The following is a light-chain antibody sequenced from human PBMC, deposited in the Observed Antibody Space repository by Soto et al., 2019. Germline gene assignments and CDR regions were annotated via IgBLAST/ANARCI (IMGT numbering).Light chain of an antibody. J-gene: IGKJ2*01. Sequence: EIVLTQSPATLSLSPGETVTLSCRASQSVSSYLAWYQQKPGQAPRLLIYDASNRATGIPARFSGSGSGTDFTLTISNLEPEDFAVYYCQQRSNWPPVTFGQGTKLEIK. V-gene: IGKV3-11*01. CDR2: DAS. CDR1: QSVSSY. CDR3: QQRSNWPPVT.